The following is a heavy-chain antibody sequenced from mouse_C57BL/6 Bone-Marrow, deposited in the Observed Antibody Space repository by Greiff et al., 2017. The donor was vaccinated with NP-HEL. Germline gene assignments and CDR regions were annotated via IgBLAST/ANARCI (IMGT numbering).Heavy chain of an antibody. D-gene: IGHD2-4*01. CDR3: ARARHMIHYYAMDY. V-gene: IGHV1-50*01. CDR1: GYTFTSYW. J-gene: IGHJ4*01. Sequence: QVQLQQPGAELVKPGASVKLSCKASGYTFTSYWMQWVKQRPGQGLEWIGEIDPSDSYTNYNQKFKGKATLTVDTSSSTAYMQLSSLTSEDYAVYYCARARHMIHYYAMDYWGQGTSVTVSS. CDR2: IDPSDSYT.